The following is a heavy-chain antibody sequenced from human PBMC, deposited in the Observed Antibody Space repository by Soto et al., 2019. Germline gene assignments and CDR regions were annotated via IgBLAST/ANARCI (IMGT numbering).Heavy chain of an antibody. D-gene: IGHD1-26*01. Sequence: GESLKISCKGSGYSFTSYWISWVRQMPGRGLEWMGRIDLSDPYTNYSPSFQGHVTISADKSISTAYLQWSSLKASDTAMYYCARPTKISGSYSVDYWGQGTLVTVSS. CDR1: GYSFTSYW. CDR3: ARPTKISGSYSVDY. V-gene: IGHV5-10-1*01. J-gene: IGHJ4*02. CDR2: IDLSDPYT.